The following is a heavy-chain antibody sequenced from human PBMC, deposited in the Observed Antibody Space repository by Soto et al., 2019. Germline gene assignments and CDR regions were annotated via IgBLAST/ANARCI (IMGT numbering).Heavy chain of an antibody. Sequence: TLSLTCTVSGGSISSGDYYWSWIRQPPGKGLEWIGYIYYSGSTYYNPSLKSRLTISVDTSKNQFSLRLSSETAADTAVYYCASSRYGYIFYDYWGQGTLVTVSS. CDR3: ASSRYGYIFYDY. CDR1: GGSISSGDYY. V-gene: IGHV4-30-4*01. D-gene: IGHD5-18*01. CDR2: IYYSGST. J-gene: IGHJ4*02.